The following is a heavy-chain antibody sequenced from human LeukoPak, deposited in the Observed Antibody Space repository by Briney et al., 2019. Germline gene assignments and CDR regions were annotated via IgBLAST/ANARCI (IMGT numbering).Heavy chain of an antibody. CDR2: IYTSETT. V-gene: IGHV4-4*09. D-gene: IGHD2-2*01. Sequence: SETLSLTCTVSGASISSYYWSWIRQPPGKGLEWIGYIYTSETTNFNPALSSRVTISIDTSKNQVSLRLSSVTAADTALYYCARHRSPSSLSFFDIWGQGMLVIVSS. J-gene: IGHJ4*02. CDR3: ARHRSPSSLSFFDI. CDR1: GASISSYY.